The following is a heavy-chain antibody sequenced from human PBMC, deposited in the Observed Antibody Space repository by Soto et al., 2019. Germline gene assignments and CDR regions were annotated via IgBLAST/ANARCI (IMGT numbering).Heavy chain of an antibody. J-gene: IGHJ5*02. CDR2: MKQDAREK. Sequence: GGSLSLSCAACGFSFSCYWMTWVRQAPGKGREWVANMKQDAREKYYVASVKGRLTISTDHCKNLLYLQMDSLTADDPAVYYCARDGVRTRAYHGWLDPWGQGTLVTVSS. V-gene: IGHV3-7*03. D-gene: IGHD3-10*01. CDR1: GFSFSCYW. CDR3: ARDGVRTRAYHGWLDP.